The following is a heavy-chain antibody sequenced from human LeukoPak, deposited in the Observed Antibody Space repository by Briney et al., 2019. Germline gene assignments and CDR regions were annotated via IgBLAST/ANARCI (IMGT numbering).Heavy chain of an antibody. CDR1: GFTFSSCG. J-gene: IGHJ3*02. CDR3: ARVLRQFGDDAFDI. D-gene: IGHD3-10*01. V-gene: IGHV3-33*01. CDR2: IWYDGSNK. Sequence: GGSLRLSCAASGFTFSSCGMHWVRQAPGKGREGVAVIWYDGSNKYYADSVKGRFTISRDNSKNTLYLQMNSLRAEDTAVYYCARVLRQFGDDAFDIWGQGTMVTVSS.